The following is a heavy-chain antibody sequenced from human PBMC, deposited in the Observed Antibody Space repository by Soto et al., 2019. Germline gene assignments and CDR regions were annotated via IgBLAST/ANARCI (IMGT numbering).Heavy chain of an antibody. CDR3: VRDRGYPDSFNI. D-gene: IGHD3-10*01. Sequence: GGSLRLSCAASGFNFGPFWMHWVRQAPGKGLVWVSHINGDASTILYADSVKGRFTISRDNARSTLFLQMNGLRAEDTAVYYCVRDRGYPDSFNIWGQGTTVTVSS. CDR1: GFNFGPFW. J-gene: IGHJ3*02. V-gene: IGHV3-74*01. CDR2: INGDASTI.